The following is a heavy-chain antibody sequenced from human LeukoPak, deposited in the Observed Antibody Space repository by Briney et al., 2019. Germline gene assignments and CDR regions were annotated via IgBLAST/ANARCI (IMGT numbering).Heavy chain of an antibody. V-gene: IGHV3-30*18. Sequence: GGSLRLSCAASGFTFSSYGMHWVRQAPGKGLEWVAVISYDGSNKYYADSVKGRFTISRDNSKNTLYLQMNSLRAEDTAVYYCVKAGTIFGVVTPSFDYWGQGTLVTVSS. CDR3: VKAGTIFGVVTPSFDY. J-gene: IGHJ4*02. CDR2: ISYDGSNK. CDR1: GFTFSSYG. D-gene: IGHD3-3*01.